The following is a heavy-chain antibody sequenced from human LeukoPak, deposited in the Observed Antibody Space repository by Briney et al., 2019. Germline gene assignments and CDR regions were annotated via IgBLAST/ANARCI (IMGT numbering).Heavy chain of an antibody. D-gene: IGHD6-19*01. V-gene: IGHV3-30-3*01. CDR1: GFTFSSYA. CDR2: ISYDGSNK. CDR3: ARERIAVAGYNWFDP. J-gene: IGHJ5*02. Sequence: PGGSLRRSCAASGFTFSSYAMHWVRQAPGKGLEWVAVISYDGSNKYYADSVKGRFTISRDNSKNTLYLQMNSLRAEDTAVYYCARERIAVAGYNWFDPWGQGTLVTVSS.